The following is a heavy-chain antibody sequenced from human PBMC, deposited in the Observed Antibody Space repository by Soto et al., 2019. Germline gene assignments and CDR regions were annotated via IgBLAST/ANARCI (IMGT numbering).Heavy chain of an antibody. CDR2: ITSDTKTI. CDR1: GFTFSVYS. J-gene: IGHJ4*02. Sequence: EVQLVESGGDLVQRGGSLRLSCVASGFTFSVYSMNWVRQAPGKGLEWFSYITSDTKTIKYADSVKGRFTISRDNAKNSVYLQMNSLIDEDTAVYYCARSVEGHFDYWGQGTGVTVSS. D-gene: IGHD6-19*01. V-gene: IGHV3-48*02. CDR3: ARSVEGHFDY.